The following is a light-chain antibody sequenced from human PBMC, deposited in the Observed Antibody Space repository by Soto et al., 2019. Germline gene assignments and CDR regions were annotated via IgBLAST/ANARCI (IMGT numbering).Light chain of an antibody. CDR1: SSGVGGYNY. CDR3: CSYAGSYTHV. V-gene: IGLV2-11*01. J-gene: IGLJ1*01. CDR2: DVS. Sequence: QSALTQPRSVSESPGQSVTISCTGTSSGVGGYNYVSWYQQHPGKAPKLMIYDVSKRPSGVPDRFSGSKSGNTASLTISGLQAEDEADYYCCSYAGSYTHVFGTGTKLTVL.